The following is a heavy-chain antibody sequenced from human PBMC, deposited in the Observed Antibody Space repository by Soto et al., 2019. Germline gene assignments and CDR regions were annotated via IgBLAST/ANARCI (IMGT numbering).Heavy chain of an antibody. CDR3: ARRARPDFYYMDV. CDR2: ISSNGVGT. D-gene: IGHD6-6*01. Sequence: EVQLAESGGGLAQPGGSLRLSCAASGFTLSGYAMDWVRQAPGKGLEYVSGISSNGVGTYYANSVQGRFTISRDHSKTTVYLQMGSLRPEDMAVYYCARRARPDFYYMDVWGKGTTVTVSS. J-gene: IGHJ6*03. V-gene: IGHV3-64*01. CDR1: GFTLSGYA.